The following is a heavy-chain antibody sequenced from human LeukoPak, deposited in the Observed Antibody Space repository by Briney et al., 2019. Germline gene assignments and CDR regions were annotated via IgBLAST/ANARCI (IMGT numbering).Heavy chain of an antibody. CDR3: AKDRDDSGDYAFDY. Sequence: GGSVRLFCAASGFSFSGYVMSWVRQAPGKGLEWVSVIGRSGDYTHYADSVRGRFTISRDNSKNTLSLQMSSLRAEDTAIYYCAKDRDDSGDYAFDYWGQGVLVTVSS. CDR2: IGRSGDYT. D-gene: IGHD4-17*01. CDR1: GFSFSGYV. J-gene: IGHJ4*02. V-gene: IGHV3-23*01.